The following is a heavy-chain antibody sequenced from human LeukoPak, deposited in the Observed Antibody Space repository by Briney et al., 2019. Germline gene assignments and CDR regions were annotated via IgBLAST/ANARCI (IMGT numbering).Heavy chain of an antibody. V-gene: IGHV1-18*01. J-gene: IGHJ6*03. CDR2: ISAYNGNT. Sequence: ASVKVSCKASGYTFTSYGISWVRQAPGQGLEWMGWISAYNGNTNYAQKFQGRVTITADESTSTAYMELSSLRSEDTAVYYCARQLVRDYYYYYYMDVWGKGTTVTVSS. CDR3: ARQLVRDYYYYYYMDV. D-gene: IGHD6-6*01. CDR1: GYTFTSYG.